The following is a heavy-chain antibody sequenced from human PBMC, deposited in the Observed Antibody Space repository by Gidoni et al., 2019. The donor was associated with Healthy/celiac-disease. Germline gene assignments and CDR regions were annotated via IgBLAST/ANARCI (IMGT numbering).Heavy chain of an antibody. Sequence: EVQLLESGGGLVQPGGSLRLSCAASGFTFSSYALSWVRQAPGKGLGWGSAISGSGGSTYYADSVKGRFTISRDKYKNTLYLQMNSLRAEDTAVYYCAKGGEDTAMAGYFDYWGQGTLVTVSS. CDR2: ISGSGGST. CDR3: AKGGEDTAMAGYFDY. CDR1: GFTFSSYA. V-gene: IGHV3-23*01. J-gene: IGHJ4*02. D-gene: IGHD5-18*01.